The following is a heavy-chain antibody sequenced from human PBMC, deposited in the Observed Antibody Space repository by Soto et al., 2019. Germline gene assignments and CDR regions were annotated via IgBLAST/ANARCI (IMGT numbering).Heavy chain of an antibody. D-gene: IGHD3-3*01. CDR3: ASCITIFGVVHWNYYYMDV. CDR1: GGSISSYY. Sequence: SETLSLTCTVSGGSISSYYWSWIRQPPGKGLEWIGYIYYSGSTNYNPSLKSRVTISVDTSKNQFSLKLSSVTAADTAVYYCASCITIFGVVHWNYYYMDVWGKGTTVTVSS. V-gene: IGHV4-59*08. CDR2: IYYSGST. J-gene: IGHJ6*03.